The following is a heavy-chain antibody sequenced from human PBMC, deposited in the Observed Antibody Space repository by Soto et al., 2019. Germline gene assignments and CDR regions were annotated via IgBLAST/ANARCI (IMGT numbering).Heavy chain of an antibody. CDR2: TYNSGST. Sequence: QVQLQESGPGLVKPSETLSLTCTVSGGSIRTSYWSWIRQPPGKGLEWIGYTYNSGSTNYNPSLXXRXXRAVDTSKNQFSLHLSSVTAADTAVYYCARDAFDIWGQGTMVTVSS. CDR1: GGSIRTSY. V-gene: IGHV4-59*01. J-gene: IGHJ3*02. CDR3: ARDAFDI.